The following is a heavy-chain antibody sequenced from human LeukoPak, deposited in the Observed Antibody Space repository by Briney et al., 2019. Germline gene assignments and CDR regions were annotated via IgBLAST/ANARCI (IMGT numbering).Heavy chain of an antibody. CDR1: GFTVSSNY. J-gene: IGHJ4*02. Sequence: GGSLRLSCAASGFTVSSNYMSWVRQAPGKGLEWVSVIYSGGSTYYADSVKGRFTISRDSSKNTLYLQMNSLRAEDTAVYYCAKTPSARKTTDFDYWGQGTLVTVSS. CDR2: IYSGGST. V-gene: IGHV3-66*01. CDR3: AKTPSARKTTDFDY. D-gene: IGHD2/OR15-2a*01.